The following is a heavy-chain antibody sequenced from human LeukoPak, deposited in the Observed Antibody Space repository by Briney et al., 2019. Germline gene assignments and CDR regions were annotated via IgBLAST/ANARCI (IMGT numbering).Heavy chain of an antibody. CDR1: GYSFTSHY. J-gene: IGHJ4*02. CDR3: ARDQYYGRIDY. V-gene: IGHV1-46*01. D-gene: IGHD4-17*01. Sequence: GASVKVSCKASGYSFTSHYMHWVRQAPGQGLEWMGLINPRGTATRYAESFQGRLTLTRDLSTSTDYMELSSLRSDDTAVYFCARDQYYGRIDYWGQGTLVTVSS. CDR2: INPRGTAT.